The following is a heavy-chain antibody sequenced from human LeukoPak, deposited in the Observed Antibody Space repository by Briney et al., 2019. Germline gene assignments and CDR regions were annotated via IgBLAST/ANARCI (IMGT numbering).Heavy chain of an antibody. CDR2: ISGSGGST. D-gene: IGHD3-10*01. CDR3: AKSKRRYGAGSYLSYYYYGMDV. Sequence: PGGSLGLSCAASGFTFSSYAMSWVRQAPGKGLEWVSAISGSGGSTYYADSVKGRFTISRDNSKNTLYLQMNSLRAEDTAVYYCAKSKRRYGAGSYLSYYYYGMDVWGQGTTVTVSS. CDR1: GFTFSSYA. V-gene: IGHV3-23*01. J-gene: IGHJ6*02.